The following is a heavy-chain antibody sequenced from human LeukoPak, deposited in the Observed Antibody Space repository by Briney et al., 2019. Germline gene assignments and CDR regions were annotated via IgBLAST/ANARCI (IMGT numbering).Heavy chain of an antibody. CDR2: ISSSSSYI. Sequence: GGSLRLSCAASRFTFSSYSMNWVRQAPGKGLEWVSSISSSSSYIYYADSVRGRFTISRDNSKNTLYLQMNSLRAEDTAVYYCARGQFRFSSYDSSGFDYWGQGTLVTVSS. J-gene: IGHJ4*02. CDR3: ARGQFRFSSYDSSGFDY. V-gene: IGHV3-21*01. D-gene: IGHD3-22*01. CDR1: RFTFSSYS.